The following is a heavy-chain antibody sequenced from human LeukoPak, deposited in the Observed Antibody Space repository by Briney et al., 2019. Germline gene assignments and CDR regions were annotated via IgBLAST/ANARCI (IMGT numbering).Heavy chain of an antibody. D-gene: IGHD1-1*01. V-gene: IGHV3-48*04. CDR2: IVGSSSTK. CDR1: GFSFSTYG. CDR3: ATDSPETAAFDY. Sequence: GGSLRLSCAASGFSFSTYGMNWVRQAPGKGLEWVSYIVGSSSTKYYADSVKGRFTISRDNAKNSLYLQMDSLRAEDTAVYYCATDSPETAAFDYWGQGTLVTVSS. J-gene: IGHJ4*02.